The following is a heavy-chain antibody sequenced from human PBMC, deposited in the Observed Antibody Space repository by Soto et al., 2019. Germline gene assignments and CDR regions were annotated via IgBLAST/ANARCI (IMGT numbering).Heavy chain of an antibody. J-gene: IGHJ6*02. D-gene: IGHD3-3*01. CDR3: ARVNVLRFLEWPRGMDV. Sequence: SETLSLTCTVSGGSISSYYWSWIRQPPGKGLEWIGYIYYSGSTNCNPSLKSRVTISVDTSKNQFSLKLSSVTAADTAVYYCARVNVLRFLEWPRGMDVWGQGTTVTVSS. CDR2: IYYSGST. CDR1: GGSISSYY. V-gene: IGHV4-59*01.